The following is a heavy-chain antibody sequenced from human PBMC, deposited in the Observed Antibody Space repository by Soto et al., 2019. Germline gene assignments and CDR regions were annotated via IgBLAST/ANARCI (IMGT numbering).Heavy chain of an antibody. Sequence: SETLSLTCAVYGGSFSGYYWSWIRQPPGKGLEWIGEINHSGSTNYNPSLKSRVTISVDTSKNQFSLKLSSVTVADTAVYYCARSDSSTKTRYYFDHWGQGTLVTVSS. D-gene: IGHD3-22*01. V-gene: IGHV4-34*01. CDR3: ARSDSSTKTRYYFDH. CDR2: INHSGST. J-gene: IGHJ4*02. CDR1: GGSFSGYY.